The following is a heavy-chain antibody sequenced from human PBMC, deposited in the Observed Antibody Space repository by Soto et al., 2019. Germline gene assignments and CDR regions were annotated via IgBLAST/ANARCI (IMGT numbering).Heavy chain of an antibody. Sequence: EVQLVESGGGLIQPGGSLRLSCAASGFTVSSTYMSWVRQAPGKGLQWVSVIYSDGTTRYADSVKGRFTISRDNSKNTLYLQMNSRRVEDTAVYYCARGGRGFDIWGQGTMVTVSS. CDR1: GFTVSSTY. V-gene: IGHV3-53*01. D-gene: IGHD3-10*01. CDR2: IYSDGTT. CDR3: ARGGRGFDI. J-gene: IGHJ3*02.